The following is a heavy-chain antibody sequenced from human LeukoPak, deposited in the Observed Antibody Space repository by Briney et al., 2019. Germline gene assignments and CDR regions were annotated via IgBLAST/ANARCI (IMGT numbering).Heavy chain of an antibody. CDR3: ARGGVDY. J-gene: IGHJ4*02. CDR1: GFTFSSYS. V-gene: IGHV3-74*01. Sequence: PGGSLRLSCAASGFTFSSYSMNWVRQAPGKGLVWVSRINGDGSSTTYADSVKGRFTISRDNAQNTLYLQMNSLRAEDTAVYYCARGGVDYWGQGTLVTVSS. CDR2: INGDGSST. D-gene: IGHD3-10*01.